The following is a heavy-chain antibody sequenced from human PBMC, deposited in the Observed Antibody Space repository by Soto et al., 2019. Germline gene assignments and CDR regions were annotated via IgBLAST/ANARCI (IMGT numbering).Heavy chain of an antibody. V-gene: IGHV1-18*04. CDR3: ARPLLPYCSSTSCYYYYGMDV. CDR1: GYTFTSYG. D-gene: IGHD2-2*01. CDR2: ISAYNGNT. J-gene: IGHJ6*02. Sequence: GASVKVSCKASGYTFTSYGISWVRQAPGQGLEWMGWISAYNGNTNYAQKLQGRVTMTTDTSTSTAYMELRSLRSDDTAVYYCARPLLPYCSSTSCYYYYGMDVWGQGTTVTVSS.